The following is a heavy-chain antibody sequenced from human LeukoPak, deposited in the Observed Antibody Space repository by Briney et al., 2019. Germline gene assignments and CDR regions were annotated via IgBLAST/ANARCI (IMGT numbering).Heavy chain of an antibody. J-gene: IGHJ4*02. CDR1: GFTFSSYA. Sequence: PGGSLRLSCAASGFTFSSYAMHWVRQAPGKGLEWVAVISYDGSNKYYADSVKGRFTISRDNSKNTLYLQMNSLRAEDTAVYYCARGYSRCGGDCYRPRRFETRATPNFDYWGQGTLVTVSS. D-gene: IGHD2-21*02. CDR2: ISYDGSNK. CDR3: ARGYSRCGGDCYRPRRFETRATPNFDY. V-gene: IGHV3-30-3*01.